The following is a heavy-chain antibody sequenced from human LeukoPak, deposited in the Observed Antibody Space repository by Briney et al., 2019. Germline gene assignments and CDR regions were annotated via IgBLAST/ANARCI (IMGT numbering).Heavy chain of an antibody. Sequence: PGESLRLSCRASGFIFSSYALNWVRRAPGQGLEWVSSISSSSGDIYYTDSVKGRFTISRDNAMKSLYLQMNSLRVEDPAVYYCVRDYGGSSGAFDLWGQGTMVTVSS. CDR1: GFIFSSYA. CDR2: ISSSSGDI. CDR3: VRDYGGSSGAFDL. D-gene: IGHD4-23*01. V-gene: IGHV3-21*01. J-gene: IGHJ3*01.